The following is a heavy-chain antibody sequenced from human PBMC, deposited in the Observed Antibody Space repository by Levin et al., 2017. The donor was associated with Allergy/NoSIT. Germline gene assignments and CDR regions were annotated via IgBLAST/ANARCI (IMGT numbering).Heavy chain of an antibody. Sequence: GGSLRLSCVVSGFTFSSYAMSWVRQAPGKGLEWVSGISGSGYNSYYADSVKGRFTISRDNSKNTLYLQMNSLRTEDTAVYYCAKEPSSGSCFDYWGQGTLVTVSS. CDR3: AKEPSSGSCFDY. J-gene: IGHJ4*02. V-gene: IGHV3-23*01. CDR1: GFTFSSYA. D-gene: IGHD1-26*01. CDR2: ISGSGYNS.